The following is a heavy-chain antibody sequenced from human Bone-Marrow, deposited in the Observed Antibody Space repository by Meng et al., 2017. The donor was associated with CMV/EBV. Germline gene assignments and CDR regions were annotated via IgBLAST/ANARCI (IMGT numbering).Heavy chain of an antibody. CDR3: ASGGATDRLDY. CDR1: GGSFSGYY. CDR2: INHSGST. V-gene: IGHV4-34*01. Sequence: LPCAVYGGSFSGYYWSWIRQPPEKGLEWIGEINHSGSTNYNPSLKSRVTISVDTSKNQFSLKLSSVTAADTAVYYCASGGATDRLDYWGQGTLVTVSS. D-gene: IGHD1-26*01. J-gene: IGHJ4*02.